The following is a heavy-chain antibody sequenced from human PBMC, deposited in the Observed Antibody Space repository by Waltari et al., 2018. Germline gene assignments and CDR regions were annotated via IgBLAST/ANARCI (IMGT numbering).Heavy chain of an antibody. D-gene: IGHD3-3*01. CDR3: ARDTSRFYAFDI. V-gene: IGHV3-11*06. CDR2: ISSSSSYT. Sequence: WVSYISSSSSYTNYADSVKGRFTISRDNAKNSLYLQMNSLRAEDTAVYYCARDTSRFYAFDIWGQGTMVTVSS. J-gene: IGHJ3*02.